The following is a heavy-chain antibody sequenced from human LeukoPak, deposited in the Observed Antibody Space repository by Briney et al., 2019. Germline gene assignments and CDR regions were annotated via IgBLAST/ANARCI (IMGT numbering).Heavy chain of an antibody. CDR3: AREPRQLRRRQGFDP. Sequence: PSETLSLTCTVYGGSFSGYYWSWIRQPPGKGLEWIGEINHSGSTNHNPSLKSRVTISVDTSKNQFSLKLSSVTAADTAVYYCAREPRQLRRRQGFDPWGQGTLVTVSS. D-gene: IGHD1-7*01. CDR2: INHSGST. V-gene: IGHV4-34*01. CDR1: GGSFSGYY. J-gene: IGHJ5*02.